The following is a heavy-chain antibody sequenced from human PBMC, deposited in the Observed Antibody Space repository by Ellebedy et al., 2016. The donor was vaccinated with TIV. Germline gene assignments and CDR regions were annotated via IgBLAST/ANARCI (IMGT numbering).Heavy chain of an antibody. D-gene: IGHD3-9*01. Sequence: GESLKISCAASGFIFGEYYMSWVRQAPGKGLEWVSYITNTGSHTFYADSVKCRFTVARDSDQNSVYLQMNSLRAEDTAVYYCARAREPGYFAYYYGMDVWGQGTTVTVSS. V-gene: IGHV3-11*01. CDR1: GFIFGEYY. CDR2: ITNTGSHT. J-gene: IGHJ6*02. CDR3: ARAREPGYFAYYYGMDV.